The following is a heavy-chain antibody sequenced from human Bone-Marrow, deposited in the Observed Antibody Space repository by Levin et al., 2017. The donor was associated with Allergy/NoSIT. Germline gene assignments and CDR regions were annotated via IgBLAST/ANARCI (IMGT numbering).Heavy chain of an antibody. D-gene: IGHD3-16*01. CDR2: IIPILGIA. CDR1: GGTFSSYT. Sequence: PGGSLRLSCKASGGTFSSYTISWVRQAPGQGLEWMGRIIPILGIANYAQKFQGRVTITADKSTSTAYMELSSLRSEDTAVYYCARGGTLYYYGMDVWGQGTTVTVSS. CDR3: ARGGTLYYYGMDV. V-gene: IGHV1-69*02. J-gene: IGHJ6*02.